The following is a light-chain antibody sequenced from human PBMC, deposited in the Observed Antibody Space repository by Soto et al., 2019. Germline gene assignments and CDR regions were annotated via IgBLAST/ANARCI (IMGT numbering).Light chain of an antibody. J-gene: IGKJ4*01. Sequence: DIVMTQTPLSLSVTPGQPASISCKSSQSLLGSDGKTYLSWYLQKPGHPPQLLIFEVSNHFSGVSDRFRGSGSGTDCTLKIIRVDAEDVGVYSCMQTVQFPRTFGGGTKVDIK. CDR2: EVS. CDR3: MQTVQFPRT. V-gene: IGKV2D-29*01. CDR1: QSLLGSDGKTY.